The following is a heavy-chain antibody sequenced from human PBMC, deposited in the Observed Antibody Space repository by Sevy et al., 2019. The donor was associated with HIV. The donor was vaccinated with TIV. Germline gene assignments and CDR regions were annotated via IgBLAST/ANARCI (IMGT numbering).Heavy chain of an antibody. CDR1: GFTFSNYW. CDR2: IKEDGSKK. J-gene: IGHJ5*02. D-gene: IGHD6-25*01. Sequence: GGSLRLSCAASGFTFSNYWMSWVRQAPGKGLEWVANIKEDGSKKYYVDSVKGRFTISRDNAKKSLYLQMNSLRAEDTAVYYCAREPTAAAVAAESWGQGTLVTVSS. V-gene: IGHV3-7*01. CDR3: AREPTAAAVAAES.